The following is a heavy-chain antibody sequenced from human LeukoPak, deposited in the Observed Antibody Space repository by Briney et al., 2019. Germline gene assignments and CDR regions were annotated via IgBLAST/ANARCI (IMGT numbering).Heavy chain of an antibody. Sequence: MPSETLSLTCTVSGVSISSYYWSWIRQPAGKGLEWIGRIYTSGSTNYNPSLKSRVTMSVDTSKNQFTLKLSSVTAADTAVYYCAREEQLVRGSYHYYYYMDVWGKGTTVTVSS. CDR1: GVSISSYY. CDR2: IYTSGST. J-gene: IGHJ6*03. CDR3: AREEQLVRGSYHYYYYMDV. V-gene: IGHV4-4*07. D-gene: IGHD6-13*01.